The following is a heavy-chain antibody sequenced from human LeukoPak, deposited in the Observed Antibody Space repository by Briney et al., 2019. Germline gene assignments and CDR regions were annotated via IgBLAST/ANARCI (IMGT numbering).Heavy chain of an antibody. CDR3: AGGTGLPPANYFYYGMDV. D-gene: IGHD3/OR15-3a*01. CDR1: GFTFSSYA. CDR2: ISASGGST. V-gene: IGHV3-23*01. J-gene: IGHJ6*02. Sequence: GGSLRLSCAAPGFTFSSYAMNWVRQAPGKGLEWVSTISASGGSTYYADSVKGRFTFSRDNSKNTLYLQMNGLRAEDTAVYYCAGGTGLPPANYFYYGMDVWGQGTTVTVSS.